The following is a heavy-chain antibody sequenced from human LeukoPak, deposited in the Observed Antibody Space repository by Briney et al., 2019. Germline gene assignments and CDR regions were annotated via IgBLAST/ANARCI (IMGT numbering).Heavy chain of an antibody. CDR3: TRDPPITGTTWGYYYGMDV. CDR1: GFTFGDYA. D-gene: IGHD1-20*01. CDR2: IRSKAYGGTT. V-gene: IGHV3-49*03. Sequence: GGSLRLSCTASGFTFGDYAMSWFRQAPGKGLEWVGFIRSKAYGGTTEYAASVKGRFTISRDDSKSIAYLQMNNLKTEDAAVYYCTRDPPITGTTWGYYYGMDVWGQGTTVTVSS. J-gene: IGHJ6*02.